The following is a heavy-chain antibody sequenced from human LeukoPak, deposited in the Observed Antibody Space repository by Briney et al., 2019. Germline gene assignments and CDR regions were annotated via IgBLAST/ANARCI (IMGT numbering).Heavy chain of an antibody. V-gene: IGHV3-33*08. J-gene: IGHJ5*02. CDR2: IWYGGSNK. Sequence: GRSLRLSCAASGFTFSSYGMHWVRQAPGKGLEWVAVIWYGGSNKYYADSVKGRFTISRDNSKNTLYLQMNSLRAEDTAVYYCARRIAAAGRGYWFDPWGQGTLVTVSS. D-gene: IGHD6-13*01. CDR1: GFTFSSYG. CDR3: ARRIAAAGRGYWFDP.